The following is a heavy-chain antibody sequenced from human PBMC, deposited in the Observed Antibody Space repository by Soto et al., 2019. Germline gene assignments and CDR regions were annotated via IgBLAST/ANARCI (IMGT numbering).Heavy chain of an antibody. J-gene: IGHJ5*02. CDR1: GASISSGAYD. V-gene: IGHV4-31*03. CDR3: ASHHYGETWFDP. D-gene: IGHD4-17*01. CDR2: IDDSGNT. Sequence: SETLSLTCTVSGASISSGAYDWSWIRQHPGKGLEWIGHIDDSGNTYYNPSLKSRVTISADTSKNHFSLRLTSVSAADTAVYYCASHHYGETWFDPWGQGTLVTVSS.